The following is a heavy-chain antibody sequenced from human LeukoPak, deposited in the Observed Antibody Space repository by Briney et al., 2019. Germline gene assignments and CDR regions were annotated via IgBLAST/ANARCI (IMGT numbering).Heavy chain of an antibody. CDR2: INPNSGGT. V-gene: IGHV1-2*02. CDR1: GYTFTGYY. CDR3: ARGITIFGVVIMTFDY. Sequence: ASVKVSCKASGYTFTGYYMHWVRQAPGQGLEWMGWINPNSGGTNYAQKFQGRVTMTRDTSISTAYMELSRLRSDDTAVYYCARGITIFGVVIMTFDYWGQGTLVTVSS. J-gene: IGHJ4*02. D-gene: IGHD3-3*01.